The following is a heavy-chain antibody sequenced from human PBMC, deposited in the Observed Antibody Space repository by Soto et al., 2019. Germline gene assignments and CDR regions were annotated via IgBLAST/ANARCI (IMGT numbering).Heavy chain of an antibody. CDR3: ARDIPKGACYLDY. CDR1: GGSISTYY. Sequence: SETLSLTCTVSGGSISTYYWSWIRQPPGKGLEWIGYLYYNANTNYNPSLKSRVTISVDTSKNQFYLKLNSVTAADTAVYFCARDIPKGACYLDYWGQGTLVTVSS. J-gene: IGHJ4*02. D-gene: IGHD1-26*01. CDR2: LYYNANT. V-gene: IGHV4-59*01.